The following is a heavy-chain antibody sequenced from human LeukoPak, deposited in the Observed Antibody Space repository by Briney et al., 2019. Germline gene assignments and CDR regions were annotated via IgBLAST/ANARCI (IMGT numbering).Heavy chain of an antibody. D-gene: IGHD6-13*01. CDR3: ARGIAAAGTGLFN. Sequence: GGSLRLSCTVSGFTVSSNYMTWVRQAPGKGLEWVSVIYSDGTTYNADSVKGRFTISRDNSKNTLYLQINSLRAEDTAVYYCARGIAAAGTGLFNWGQGTLLTVSS. J-gene: IGHJ4*02. V-gene: IGHV3-53*01. CDR1: GFTVSSNY. CDR2: IYSDGTT.